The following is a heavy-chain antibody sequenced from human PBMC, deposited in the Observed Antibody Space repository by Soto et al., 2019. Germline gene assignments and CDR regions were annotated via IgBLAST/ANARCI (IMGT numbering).Heavy chain of an antibody. CDR1: GYTFTGYY. J-gene: IGHJ6*02. Sequence: ASVKVSCKASGYTFTGYYMHWLRQSPGQGLEWMGWINPNSGGTNYAQKFQGRVTMTRDTSISTAYMELSRLRSDDTAVYYCARKMTTVTTGRYYYYYGMDVWGQGTTVTVSS. V-gene: IGHV1-2*02. D-gene: IGHD4-4*01. CDR2: INPNSGGT. CDR3: ARKMTTVTTGRYYYYYGMDV.